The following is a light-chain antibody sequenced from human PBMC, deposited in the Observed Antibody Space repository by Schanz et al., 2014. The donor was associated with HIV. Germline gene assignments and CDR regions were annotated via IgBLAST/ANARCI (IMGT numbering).Light chain of an antibody. J-gene: IGLJ3*02. CDR1: TGRSRDD. Sequence: QLVLTQSPSASASLGASVRLTCTLNTGRSRDDTAWHQHRPEKGPRFLVKVDSDGAHNRGDGIPDRFSGSSSGTERYLTISSLQSEDEADYYCQTWGTGIWVFGGGTKLTVL. CDR3: QTWGTGIWV. V-gene: IGLV4-69*01. CDR2: VDSDGAH.